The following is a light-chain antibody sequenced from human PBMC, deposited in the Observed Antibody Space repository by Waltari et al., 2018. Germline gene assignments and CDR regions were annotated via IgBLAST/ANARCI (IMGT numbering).Light chain of an antibody. J-gene: IGLJ2*01. CDR3: SSYTSTSYTDSDSHVV. V-gene: IGLV2-14*03. CDR2: DVN. CDR1: SSDVGGYNY. Sequence: QSALTQPASVSGSPGQSITIPCTGSSSDVGGYNYVSWYQQHPGKAPKLMIYDVNKWPSVFSNRFSVSKSRNTAFLTISGLQAEDESDYYCSSYTSTSYTDSDSHVVFGGGTKLTVL.